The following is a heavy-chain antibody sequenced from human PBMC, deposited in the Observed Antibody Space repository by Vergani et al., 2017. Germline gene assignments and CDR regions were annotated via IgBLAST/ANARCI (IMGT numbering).Heavy chain of an antibody. CDR2: ISSSSSYI. Sequence: EVQLVESGGGLVKPGGSLRLSCAASGFTFSSYSMNWVRQAPGKGLEWVSSISSSSSYIYYADSVKGRFTISRDNTKNSLYLQMNSLRAEDTAVYYCERERSSGRNWFDPWGQGTLVTVSS. CDR3: ERERSSGRNWFDP. J-gene: IGHJ5*02. D-gene: IGHD6-19*01. CDR1: GFTFSSYS. V-gene: IGHV3-21*01.